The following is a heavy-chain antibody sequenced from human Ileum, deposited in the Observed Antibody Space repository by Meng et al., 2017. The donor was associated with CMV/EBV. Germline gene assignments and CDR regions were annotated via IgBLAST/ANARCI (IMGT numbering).Heavy chain of an antibody. V-gene: IGHV1-2*06. CDR3: ARDSIYFYRSTSYTSPDNNGNWFDS. CDR2: INPNSGGT. D-gene: IGHD3-9*01. Sequence: IHWVRQAPGQGLEWMGRINPNSGGTNDVQKSQGRVTMTRDTAITTVYMELSRLRSDDTAVYYCARDSIYFYRSTSYTSPDNNGNWFDSWGQGTLVTVSS. J-gene: IGHJ5*01.